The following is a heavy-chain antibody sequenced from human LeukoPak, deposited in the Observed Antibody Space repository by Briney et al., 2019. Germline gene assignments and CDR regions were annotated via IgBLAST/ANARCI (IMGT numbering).Heavy chain of an antibody. CDR2: ISYDGSNK. Sequence: GGSLRLSCAASGFTFSSYAMHWVRQAPGKGLEWVAVISYDGSNKYYADSVKGRFTISRDNSKNTLYLQMNSLRAEDTAVYYCARGSSYYYGSGSYYSPLDYWGQGTLVTVSS. CDR3: ARGSSYYYGSGSYYSPLDY. V-gene: IGHV3-30-3*01. J-gene: IGHJ4*02. CDR1: GFTFSSYA. D-gene: IGHD3-10*01.